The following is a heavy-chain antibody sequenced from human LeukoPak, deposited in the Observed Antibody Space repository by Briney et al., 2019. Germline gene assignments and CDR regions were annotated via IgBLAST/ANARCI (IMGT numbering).Heavy chain of an antibody. J-gene: IGHJ4*02. CDR3: ASSYCSSTSCSYFDY. D-gene: IGHD2-2*01. Sequence: ASVKVSCKASRYTFTSYYMHWVRQAPGQGGEWMGWINPNSGGTTYPQKFQGRVTMTRDTSISTAYMELSRLRSDDTAVYYCASSYCSSTSCSYFDYWGQGTLVTVSS. CDR1: RYTFTSYY. CDR2: INPNSGGT. V-gene: IGHV1-2*02.